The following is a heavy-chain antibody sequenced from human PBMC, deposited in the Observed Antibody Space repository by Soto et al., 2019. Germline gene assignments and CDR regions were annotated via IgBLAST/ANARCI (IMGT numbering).Heavy chain of an antibody. Sequence: ASVKVSCKASGYTFTGYYMHWVRQAPGQGLEWMGWINPNSGGTNYAQKFQGWVTMTRDTSISTAYMELSRLRSDDTAVYYCARGRVLRFLEWLPQPHWFDPWGQGTLVTVSS. D-gene: IGHD3-3*01. CDR1: GYTFTGYY. J-gene: IGHJ5*02. CDR3: ARGRVLRFLEWLPQPHWFDP. V-gene: IGHV1-2*04. CDR2: INPNSGGT.